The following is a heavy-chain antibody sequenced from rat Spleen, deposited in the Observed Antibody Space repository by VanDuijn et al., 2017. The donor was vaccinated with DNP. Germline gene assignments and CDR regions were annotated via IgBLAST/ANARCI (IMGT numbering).Heavy chain of an antibody. D-gene: IGHD3-2*01. V-gene: IGHV3-1*01. CDR1: GYSITSNY. Sequence: EVQLQESGPGLVKPSQSLSLTCSVTGYSITSNYWAWIRKFPGNKMEWMGYISYSGSTSYKPSLKSRFSITRDTSKNQFFLQLNSVTTEDTATYYCARGGLWLDYWGQGVMVTVSS. CDR2: ISYSGST. J-gene: IGHJ2*01. CDR3: ARGGLWLDY.